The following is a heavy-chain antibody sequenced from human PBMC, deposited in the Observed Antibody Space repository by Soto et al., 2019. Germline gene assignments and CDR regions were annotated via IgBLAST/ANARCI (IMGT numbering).Heavy chain of an antibody. J-gene: IGHJ4*02. CDR3: ARAPRGNYGYPSYFDY. CDR1: GGSISSYY. CDR2: IYYSAST. D-gene: IGHD3-10*01. Sequence: SETLSLTCTVSGGSISSYYWSWIRQPPGKGLEWIGYIYYSASTNNNPSLKSRVTISVDTSKNQFSLKLSSVTAADTAVYYCARAPRGNYGYPSYFDYWGQGTLVTVSS. V-gene: IGHV4-59*08.